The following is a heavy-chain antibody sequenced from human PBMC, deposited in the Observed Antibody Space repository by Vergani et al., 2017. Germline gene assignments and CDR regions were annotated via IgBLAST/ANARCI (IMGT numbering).Heavy chain of an antibody. CDR1: GYSFTNYW. V-gene: IGHV5-51*01. J-gene: IGHJ4*02. D-gene: IGHD2/OR15-2a*01. CDR2: IHPADSDT. CDR3: ARLYRRNSSESKYFDV. Sequence: EVQLVQSGAEVKKPGESLKISCQISGYSFTNYWIGWVRQMPGKGLEWMGIIHPADSDTRYSPSFQGQVTISVDKSISTAYLQRSSLRASDSAMYYCARLYRRNSSESKYFDVWGQGTLVTVSS.